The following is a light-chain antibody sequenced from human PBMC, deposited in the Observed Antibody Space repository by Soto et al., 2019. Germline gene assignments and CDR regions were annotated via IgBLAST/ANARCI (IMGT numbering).Light chain of an antibody. CDR3: SSYTSSSTLEGV. CDR2: DVS. Sequence: QSVLTQPASVSGSPGQSITISCTGTSSDVGGYNYVSWYQQHPGKAPKLMIYDVSNRPSGVSNRFSGSKSGNTASLTISGLQAEDEANYSCSSYTSSSTLEGVFGTGTKFTVL. V-gene: IGLV2-14*01. J-gene: IGLJ1*01. CDR1: SSDVGGYNY.